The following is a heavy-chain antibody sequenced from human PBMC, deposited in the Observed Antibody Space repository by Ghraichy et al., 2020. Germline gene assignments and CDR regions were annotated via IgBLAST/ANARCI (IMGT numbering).Heavy chain of an antibody. J-gene: IGHJ3*02. Sequence: ASVKVSCKASGYTFTSYGISWVRQAPGQGLEWMGWISAYNGNTNYAQKLQGRVTMTTDTSTSTAYMELRSLRSDDTAVYYCASWGTPGDYAHGSEAFDIWGQGTMVTVSS. CDR1: GYTFTSYG. CDR3: ASWGTPGDYAHGSEAFDI. CDR2: ISAYNGNT. D-gene: IGHD3-16*01. V-gene: IGHV1-18*01.